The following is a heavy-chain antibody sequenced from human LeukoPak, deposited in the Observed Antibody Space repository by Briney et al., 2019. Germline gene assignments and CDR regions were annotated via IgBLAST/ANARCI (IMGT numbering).Heavy chain of an antibody. J-gene: IGHJ4*02. CDR1: GGSISGYY. V-gene: IGHV4-59*01. CDR2: IYSSGGT. CDR3: ARDFCSGGSCYSYFHY. D-gene: IGHD2-15*01. Sequence: ETLSLTCSVSGGSISGYYWSWIRQPPGKGLEWIGYIYSSGGTNYNPSLKSRVTISLDTSKNQFSLRLSSVTAADTAVYYCARDFCSGGSCYSYFHYWGQGTLVTVSS.